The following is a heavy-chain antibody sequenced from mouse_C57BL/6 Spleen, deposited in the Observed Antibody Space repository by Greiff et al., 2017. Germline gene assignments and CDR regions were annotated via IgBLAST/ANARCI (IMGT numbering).Heavy chain of an antibody. D-gene: IGHD1-1*01. V-gene: IGHV1-69*01. CDR2: IDPSGSYT. Sequence: QVQLQQSGAELVLPGASVKLSCTASGYTFTSYWMHWVKQSPGQGLEWIGEIDPSGSYTNYNQKFKGKSTLTVDKSSSTAYMQLSSLTSEDSAVYYCASYYGSSWYCDVWGKGTTVTVSS. J-gene: IGHJ1*03. CDR1: GYTFTSYW. CDR3: ASYYGSSWYCDV.